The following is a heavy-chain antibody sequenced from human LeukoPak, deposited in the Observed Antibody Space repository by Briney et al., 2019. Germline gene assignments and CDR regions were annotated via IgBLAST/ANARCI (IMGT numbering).Heavy chain of an antibody. CDR2: ISHSGST. CDR1: GGSFSGYY. J-gene: IGHJ5*02. Sequence: PSETLSLTCAVYGGSFSGYYWSWIRQPPGKGLEWIGEISHSGSTNYNPSLKSRVTISVDTSKNQFSLKLTSVTAADTAVYYCARGNIILMVYATQKDTTNWFDPRGQGTLVTVSS. CDR3: ARGNIILMVYATQKDTTNWFDP. D-gene: IGHD2-8*01. V-gene: IGHV4-34*01.